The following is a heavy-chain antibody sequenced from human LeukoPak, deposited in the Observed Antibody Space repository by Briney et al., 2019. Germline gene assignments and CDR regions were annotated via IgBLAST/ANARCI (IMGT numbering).Heavy chain of an antibody. D-gene: IGHD3-22*01. CDR2: IYHSGST. J-gene: IGHJ4*02. CDR3: ARDTYYYDSSGYYLFDY. CDR1: GGSISSSNW. V-gene: IGHV4-4*02. Sequence: PSVTLSLTCAVSGGSISSSNWWSWVRQPPGKGLEWIGEIYHSGSTNYNPSLKIRVTISGDKSKNQFSLKLSSVTAADTAVYYCARDTYYYDSSGYYLFDYWGQGTLVTVSS.